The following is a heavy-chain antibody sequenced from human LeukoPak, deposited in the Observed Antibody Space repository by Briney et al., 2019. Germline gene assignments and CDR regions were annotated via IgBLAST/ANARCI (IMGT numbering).Heavy chain of an antibody. CDR3: AKDSLLYDYVWGNYRPDPLDY. CDR2: ISGSGGST. V-gene: IGHV3-23*01. Sequence: GGSLRLSCAASGFTFSSYAMSWVRQAPGKGLEWVSAISGSGGSTYYADSVKGRFTISRDNSKNTLYLQMNSPRAEDTAVYYCAKDSLLYDYVWGNYRPDPLDYWGQGTLVTVSS. D-gene: IGHD3-16*02. J-gene: IGHJ4*02. CDR1: GFTFSSYA.